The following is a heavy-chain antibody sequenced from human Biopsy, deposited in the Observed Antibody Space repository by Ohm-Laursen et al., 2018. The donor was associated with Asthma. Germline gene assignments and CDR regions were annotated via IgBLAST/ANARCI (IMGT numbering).Heavy chain of an antibody. D-gene: IGHD5-12*01. J-gene: IGHJ6*02. V-gene: IGHV1-69*01. CDR1: GDSFSNYA. CDR3: ARGYSGSDRIVYYYSGLEV. Sequence: SSVKVSCKASGDSFSNYAIGWVRQAPGQGLEWMGGLIPVLGTPDHAQMFEGRVTITADESTSTAYMEPSSLSSEDTAVYYCARGYSGSDRIVYYYSGLEVWGQGTTVTVSS. CDR2: LIPVLGTP.